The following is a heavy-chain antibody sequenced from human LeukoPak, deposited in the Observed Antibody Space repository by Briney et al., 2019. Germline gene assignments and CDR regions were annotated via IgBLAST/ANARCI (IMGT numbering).Heavy chain of an antibody. CDR3: ARVRQGGYSYGSFDY. CDR2: ISYDGSNK. J-gene: IGHJ4*02. V-gene: IGHV3-30*04. D-gene: IGHD5-18*01. Sequence: GGSLRLSCAASGFTFSSYAMHWVRQAPGKGLEWVAVISYDGSNKYYADSVKGRFTISRDNSKNTLYLQMNSLRAEDTAVYYCARVRQGGYSYGSFDYWGQGTLVTVSS. CDR1: GFTFSSYA.